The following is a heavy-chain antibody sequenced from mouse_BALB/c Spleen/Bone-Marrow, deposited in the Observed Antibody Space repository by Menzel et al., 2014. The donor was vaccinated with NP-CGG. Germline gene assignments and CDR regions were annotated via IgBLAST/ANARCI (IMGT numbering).Heavy chain of an antibody. CDR2: IDPANGNT. V-gene: IGHV14-3*02. Sequence: VQLKDSGAELVKPGASVKLSCTASGFNIKDTNMYWVKQRPEQGLEWIGKIDPANGNTKYDPKFQGKATITADTSSNTAYLQLSSLTSEDTAVYYCAVYDGYAMGYWGQGTSVTVSS. CDR3: AVYDGYAMGY. J-gene: IGHJ4*01. D-gene: IGHD2-3*01. CDR1: GFNIKDTN.